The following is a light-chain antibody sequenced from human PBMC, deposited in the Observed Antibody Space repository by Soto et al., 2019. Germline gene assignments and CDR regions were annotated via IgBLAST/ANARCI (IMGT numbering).Light chain of an antibody. J-gene: IGKJ1*01. Sequence: DIPMTQSPSTLSASVGDRVTITCRASQSINYWLAWYQQKPGKAPKLLIYKASSLESGVPSRFSGSGSGTEITLTISSLQPDDFATYYCQQYKIDVRTFGQGTKVEIK. CDR2: KAS. CDR1: QSINYW. CDR3: QQYKIDVRT. V-gene: IGKV1-5*03.